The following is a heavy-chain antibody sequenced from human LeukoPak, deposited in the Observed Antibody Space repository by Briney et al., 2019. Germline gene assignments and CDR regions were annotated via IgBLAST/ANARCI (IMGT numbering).Heavy chain of an antibody. D-gene: IGHD3-3*01. CDR1: GYTFTNYG. J-gene: IGHJ5*02. CDR3: ARITYDFWSGYYMPDDP. Sequence: ASVKVSCKASGYTFTNYGISWVRQAPGQGVEGMGWISIYNGNTDYAQKLRGRVTMTTDTSTRKAYMEMRRLGSDDTAVYYCARITYDFWSGYYMPDDPWGQGTLVTVSS. CDR2: ISIYNGNT. V-gene: IGHV1-18*01.